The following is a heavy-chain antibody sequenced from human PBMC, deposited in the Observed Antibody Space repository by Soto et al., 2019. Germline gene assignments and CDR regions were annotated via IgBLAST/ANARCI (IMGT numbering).Heavy chain of an antibody. D-gene: IGHD6-13*01. CDR2: MNPNSGNT. V-gene: IGHV1-8*01. Sequence: QVQLVQSGAEVKKPGASVKVSCKASGYTFTSYYINWVRQATGQGLEWMGWMNPNSGNTGYAQKFQGRVTMTRNTSISTAYMELSSLRSEDTAVYYCARAAAGINYYYYYYMDVWGKGTTVTVSS. CDR1: GYTFTSYY. CDR3: ARAAAGINYYYYYYMDV. J-gene: IGHJ6*03.